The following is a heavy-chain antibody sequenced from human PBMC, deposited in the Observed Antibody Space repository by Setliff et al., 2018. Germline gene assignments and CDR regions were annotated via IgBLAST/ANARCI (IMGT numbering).Heavy chain of an antibody. D-gene: IGHD3-22*01. CDR1: GGSFSTYY. CDR3: ARLLVVTDAFDI. Sequence: SETLSLTCAVYGGSFSTYYWIWIRQPPGKGLEWIGEINHSGSTNYNPSLKSRVTILSDTSKNQFSLKLSSVTAADTAVYYCARLLVVTDAFDIWGQGTMVTVSS. CDR2: INHSGST. V-gene: IGHV4-34*01. J-gene: IGHJ3*02.